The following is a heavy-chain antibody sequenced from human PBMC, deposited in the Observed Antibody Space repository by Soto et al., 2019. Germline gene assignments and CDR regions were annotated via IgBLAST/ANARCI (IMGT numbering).Heavy chain of an antibody. CDR1: GGTFSSYA. J-gene: IGHJ4*02. CDR3: ARGYYDSSGYFDY. Sequence: SVKVSFKASGGTFSSYAISWLRQAPGQGLEWMGGIIPIFGTANYAQKFQGRVTITADESTSTAYMELSSLRSEDTAVYYCARGYYDSSGYFDYWGQGTLVTAPQ. CDR2: IIPIFGTA. D-gene: IGHD3-22*01. V-gene: IGHV1-69*13.